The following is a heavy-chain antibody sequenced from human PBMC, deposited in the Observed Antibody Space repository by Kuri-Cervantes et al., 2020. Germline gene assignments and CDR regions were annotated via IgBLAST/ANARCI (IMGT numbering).Heavy chain of an antibody. CDR2: INSDGSST. CDR3: AKDFTEGEGSFDY. Sequence: GGSLRLSCAASGFTFSSYWMHWARQAPGKGLVWVSRINSDGSSTSYADSVKGRFTISRDNSKNTLYLQMNSLRAEDTAVYYCAKDFTEGEGSFDYWGQGTLVTVSS. CDR1: GFTFSSYW. D-gene: IGHD1-26*01. J-gene: IGHJ4*02. V-gene: IGHV3-74*01.